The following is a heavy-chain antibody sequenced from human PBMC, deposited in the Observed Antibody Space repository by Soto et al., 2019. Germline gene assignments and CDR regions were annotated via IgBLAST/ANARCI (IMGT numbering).Heavy chain of an antibody. CDR1: GFTFSSYA. CDR2: ISGSGGST. J-gene: IGHJ5*02. D-gene: IGHD3-10*01. CDR3: AKRDPAYAILTMPKNWFDP. Sequence: VQLLESGGGLVQPGGSLRLSCAASGFTFSSYAMSWVRQAPGKGLEWVSAISGSGGSTYYADSVKGRFTISRDNSNNTLYLQTNSLRAEDTAVYYCAKRDPAYAILTMPKNWFDPWGQGTLVTVSS. V-gene: IGHV3-23*01.